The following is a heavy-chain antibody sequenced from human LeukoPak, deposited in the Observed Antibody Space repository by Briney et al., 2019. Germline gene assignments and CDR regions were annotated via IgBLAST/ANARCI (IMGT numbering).Heavy chain of an antibody. Sequence: PGGSLRLSCAASGFTFSSYGMHWVRQAPGKGLEWVAVISYDGSNKYYADSVKGRFTISRDNSKNTLYLQMNSLRAEDTAVYYCAKSGSCSGGSCYDLFDYWGQGTLVTVSS. CDR1: GFTFSSYG. V-gene: IGHV3-30*18. CDR3: AKSGSCSGGSCYDLFDY. D-gene: IGHD2-15*01. J-gene: IGHJ4*02. CDR2: ISYDGSNK.